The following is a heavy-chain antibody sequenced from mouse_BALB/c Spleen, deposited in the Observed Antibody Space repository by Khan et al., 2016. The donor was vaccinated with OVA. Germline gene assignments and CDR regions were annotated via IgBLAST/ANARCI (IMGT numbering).Heavy chain of an antibody. V-gene: IGHV5-17*02. CDR1: GFNFTSYG. Sequence: EVELVESGGGLVQPGGSRKFSCAASGFNFTSYGMHWIRQAPEKGLEWVAYISSDSSTIYYADTVKGRFTISRDNPKNTLFLQLTSLRSGDTAMYVCATSYFCGYYFDKWGQGTTLTVSS. CDR2: ISSDSSTI. CDR3: ATSYFCGYYFDK. D-gene: IGHD6-1*01. J-gene: IGHJ2*01.